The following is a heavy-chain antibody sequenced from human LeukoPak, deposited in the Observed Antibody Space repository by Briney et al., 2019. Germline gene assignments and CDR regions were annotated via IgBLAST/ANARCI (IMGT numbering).Heavy chain of an antibody. V-gene: IGHV3-48*03. CDR3: AREKEGYCSRTSCYLDYYYYYMDV. CDR2: ISSSGSTI. Sequence: GGSLRLSCAASGFTFSSYEMNWVRQAPGKGLEWVSYISSSGSTIYYADSVKGRFTISRDNAKNSLYLQMYSLRAEDTAVYYCAREKEGYCSRTSCYLDYYYYYMDVWGKGTTVTISS. J-gene: IGHJ6*03. D-gene: IGHD2-2*01. CDR1: GFTFSSYE.